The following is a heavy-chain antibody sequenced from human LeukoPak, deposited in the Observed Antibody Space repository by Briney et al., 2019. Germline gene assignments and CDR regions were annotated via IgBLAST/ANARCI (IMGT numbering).Heavy chain of an antibody. Sequence: GASVKVSCKASGYTFTSYGISWVRQAPGQGLEWMGWISAYNGNTNYAQKLQGRVTMTTDTSTSTAYMELRSLRSDDTAVYYCARDRYCSGGSCFITRFDPWGQGTLVTVSS. CDR2: ISAYNGNT. CDR1: GYTFTSYG. D-gene: IGHD2-15*01. CDR3: ARDRYCSGGSCFITRFDP. J-gene: IGHJ5*02. V-gene: IGHV1-18*01.